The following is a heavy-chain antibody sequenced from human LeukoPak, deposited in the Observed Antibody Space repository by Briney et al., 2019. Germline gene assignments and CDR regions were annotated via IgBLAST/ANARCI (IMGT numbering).Heavy chain of an antibody. D-gene: IGHD4-17*01. CDR1: GFTVSSNY. CDR2: IYSGGST. Sequence: GGSLRLSCAASGFTVSSNYMSWVRQAPGKGLEWVSVIYSGGSTYYADSVKGRFTISRDNSKNTLYLQMNSLRAEDTAVYYCARGNTVTTLYFDYWGQGTLVTVSS. CDR3: ARGNTVTTLYFDY. J-gene: IGHJ4*02. V-gene: IGHV3-53*01.